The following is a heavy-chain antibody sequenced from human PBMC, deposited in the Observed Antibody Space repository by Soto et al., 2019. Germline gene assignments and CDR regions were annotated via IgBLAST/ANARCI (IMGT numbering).Heavy chain of an antibody. J-gene: IGHJ4*02. Sequence: QVQLVQSGAEVKKPGSSVKVSCKASGGTFSSYTISWVRQAPGQGLEWMGRIIPILGIANYAQKFQGRVTITADKSTSTAYMELSSLRSEDTAVYYCASMEGYDSSGYKYYFDYWGQGTLVTVSS. V-gene: IGHV1-69*02. CDR3: ASMEGYDSSGYKYYFDY. CDR2: IIPILGIA. D-gene: IGHD3-22*01. CDR1: GGTFSSYT.